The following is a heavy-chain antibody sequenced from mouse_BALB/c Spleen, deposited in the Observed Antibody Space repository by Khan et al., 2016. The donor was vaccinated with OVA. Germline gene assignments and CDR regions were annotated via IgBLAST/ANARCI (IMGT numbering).Heavy chain of an antibody. CDR3: ARRGLYCIFAY. CDR2: IDPSTGYT. CDR1: GYTFTTYW. Sequence: VQLQQSGAELAKPGASVKMSFKASGYTFTTYWMPWVKQRPGQGLEWIGYIDPSTGYTEYNQKFKEQATLTTDKSTSTAYMQMSSLTSEDSAVYFCARRGLYCIFAYWGQGTLGTVSA. V-gene: IGHV1-7*01. D-gene: IGHD2-12*01. J-gene: IGHJ3*01.